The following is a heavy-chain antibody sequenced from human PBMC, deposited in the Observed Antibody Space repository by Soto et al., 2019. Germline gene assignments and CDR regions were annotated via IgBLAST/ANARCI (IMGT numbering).Heavy chain of an antibody. V-gene: IGHV3-23*05. CDR1: GFTFSSYS. Sequence: GGSLRLSCAASGFTFSSYSMNWVRQAPGKGLEWVSTIDNSGGITYYADSVKGRFTISRGNSKNTLYLQMNSLRAEDTAVYYCAKGGYNYGFLFDCWGQGTLVTVSS. D-gene: IGHD5-18*01. CDR3: AKGGYNYGFLFDC. J-gene: IGHJ4*02. CDR2: IDNSGGIT.